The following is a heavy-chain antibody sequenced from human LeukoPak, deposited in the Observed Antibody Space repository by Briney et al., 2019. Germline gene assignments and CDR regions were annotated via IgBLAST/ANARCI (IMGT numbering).Heavy chain of an antibody. D-gene: IGHD3-22*01. CDR1: AYSISSGYY. CDR3: ARLYYGSSGYLNYYYYYYYYMDV. Sequence: SETLSLTCAVSAYSISSGYYWAGIRQPPGKGLERIGSLYHSGSTSYNPCRKNRVTISVDTSKNQFSLRLSSVTAADTAVYYCARLYYGSSGYLNYYYYYYYYMDVWGKGTTVTVSS. V-gene: IGHV4-38-2*01. CDR2: LYHSGST. J-gene: IGHJ6*03.